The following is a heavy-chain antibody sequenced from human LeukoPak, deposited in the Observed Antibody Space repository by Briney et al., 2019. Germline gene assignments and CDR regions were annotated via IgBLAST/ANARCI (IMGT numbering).Heavy chain of an antibody. CDR2: IFPSGGEI. CDR3: ATCRQVLLPFES. V-gene: IGHV3-23*01. Sequence: PGGSLRLSCAASGFTFSTFAMIWVRQPPGKGLEWVSSIFPSGGEIHYADSVRGRFTISRDNSKSTQSLQMNSLRAEDTAIYYCATCRQVLLPFESWGQGTLVTVSS. J-gene: IGHJ4*02. D-gene: IGHD2-8*02. CDR1: GFTFSTFA.